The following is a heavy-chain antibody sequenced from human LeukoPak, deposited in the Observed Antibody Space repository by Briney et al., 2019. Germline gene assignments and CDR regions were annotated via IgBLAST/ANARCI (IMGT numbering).Heavy chain of an antibody. V-gene: IGHV3-48*04. CDR2: ISSSSSTI. D-gene: IGHD3-3*01. J-gene: IGHJ4*02. Sequence: GGSLRLSCAASGFTFSSYSMNWVRQAPGKGLEWVSYISSSSSTIYYADSVKGRFTISRDNAKNSLYLQMNSLRAEDTALHYCAKDTNYDFWSGYYTLDYWGQGTLVTVSS. CDR1: GFTFSSYS. CDR3: AKDTNYDFWSGYYTLDY.